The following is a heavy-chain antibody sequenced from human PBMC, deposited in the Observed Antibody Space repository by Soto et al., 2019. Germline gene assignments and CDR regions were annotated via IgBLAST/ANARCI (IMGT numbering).Heavy chain of an antibody. CDR1: GGSISSSSYY. J-gene: IGHJ4*02. CDR2: IYYSGST. Sequence: PSETLSLTCTVSGGSISSSSYYWGWIRQPPGKGLEWIGSIYYSGSTYYNPSLKSRVTISVDTSKNQFSLKLSSVTAADTAGYYCAIRFEAYYDFWSGYYAQLYFDYWGQGTLVTVSS. V-gene: IGHV4-39*01. D-gene: IGHD3-3*01. CDR3: AIRFEAYYDFWSGYYAQLYFDY.